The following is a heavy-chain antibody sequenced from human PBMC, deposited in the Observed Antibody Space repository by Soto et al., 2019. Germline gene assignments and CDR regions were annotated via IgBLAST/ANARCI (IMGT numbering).Heavy chain of an antibody. J-gene: IGHJ6*02. CDR3: AKKRGGVVVPAANYYYYGMDV. D-gene: IGHD2-2*01. CDR2: ISGSGGST. V-gene: IGHV3-23*01. CDR1: GFTFSSYA. Sequence: GGSLRLSCAASGFTFSSYAMSWVRQAPGKGLEWVSAISGSGGSTYYADSVKGRFTISRDYSKNTLYLQMNSLRAEDTAVYYCAKKRGGVVVPAANYYYYGMDVWGQGTTVTVSS.